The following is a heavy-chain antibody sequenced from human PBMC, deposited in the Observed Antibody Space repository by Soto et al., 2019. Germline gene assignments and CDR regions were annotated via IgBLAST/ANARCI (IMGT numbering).Heavy chain of an antibody. Sequence: EVQLVESGGGLVQPGGSLRLSCAASGFTFSSYWMSWVRQAPGKGLEWVANIKQDGSEKYYVDSVKGRFTISRDNAKNSLYLQMNSLRAEDTAVYYCAKFREYYQGSGSRTYYFYGMDVWGQGTTVTVSS. J-gene: IGHJ6*02. D-gene: IGHD3-10*01. CDR2: IKQDGSEK. CDR3: AKFREYYQGSGSRTYYFYGMDV. CDR1: GFTFSSYW. V-gene: IGHV3-7*03.